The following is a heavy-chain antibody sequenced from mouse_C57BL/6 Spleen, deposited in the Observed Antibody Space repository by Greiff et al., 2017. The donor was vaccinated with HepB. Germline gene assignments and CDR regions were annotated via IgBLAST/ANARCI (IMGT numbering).Heavy chain of an antibody. D-gene: IGHD1-1*01. CDR3: ARAYGSSYRFAY. CDR2: INPSTGGT. CDR1: GYSFTGYY. Sequence: EVQLQQSGPALVKPGASVKISCKASGYSFTGYYMNWVKQSPEKSLEWIGEINPSTGGTTYNQKFKAKATLTVDKSSSTAYMQLKSLTSEDSAVYYCARAYGSSYRFAYWGQGTLVTVSA. J-gene: IGHJ3*01. V-gene: IGHV1-42*01.